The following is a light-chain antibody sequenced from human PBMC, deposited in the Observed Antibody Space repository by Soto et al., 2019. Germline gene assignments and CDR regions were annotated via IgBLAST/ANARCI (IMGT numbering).Light chain of an antibody. Sequence: DIQITQSPYSLSASVGDRVTITCRASQSISSYLNWYQQKPGKAPKLLIYAASSLQSGVPSRFSGSGSGTDFTLTISSLQPEYFATYYCQQSYSTSTWTFGQGTKVEIK. CDR1: QSISSY. V-gene: IGKV1-39*01. CDR3: QQSYSTSTWT. CDR2: AAS. J-gene: IGKJ1*01.